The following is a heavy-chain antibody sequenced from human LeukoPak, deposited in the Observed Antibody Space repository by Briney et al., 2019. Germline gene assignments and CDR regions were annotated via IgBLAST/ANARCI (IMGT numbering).Heavy chain of an antibody. CDR2: INPNSGGT. CDR1: GYTFTGYY. Sequence: ASVKVSCKASGYTFTGYYMHWVRQAPGQGLEWMGWINPNSGGTNYAQKFQGRVTMTRDTSTSTVYMELSSLRSEDTAVYYCARADDGGSYLIYFDYWGQGTLVTVSS. V-gene: IGHV1-2*02. CDR3: ARADDGGSYLIYFDY. J-gene: IGHJ4*02. D-gene: IGHD1-26*01.